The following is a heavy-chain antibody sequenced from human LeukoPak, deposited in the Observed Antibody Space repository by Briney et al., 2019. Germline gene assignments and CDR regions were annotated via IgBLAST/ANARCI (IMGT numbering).Heavy chain of an antibody. CDR1: GGTFSSYA. Sequence: GASVKVSCKASGGTFSSYAISWVRQAPAQGLEWMGGIIPIFGTANYAQKLQGRVTMTTDTSTSTAYMELRSLRSDDTAVYYCARDRQLTSTHFDYWGQGTLVTVSS. D-gene: IGHD6-13*01. CDR2: IIPIFGTA. CDR3: ARDRQLTSTHFDY. J-gene: IGHJ4*02. V-gene: IGHV1-69*05.